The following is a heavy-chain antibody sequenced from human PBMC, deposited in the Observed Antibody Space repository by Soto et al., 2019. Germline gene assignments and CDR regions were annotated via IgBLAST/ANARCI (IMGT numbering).Heavy chain of an antibody. CDR3: ARGRRETSDSSGWYSEYFQH. D-gene: IGHD6-19*01. V-gene: IGHV4-31*03. Sequence: SETLSLTCTVSGGSISSGGYYWSWIRQHPGKGLEWIGYIYYSGSTYYNPSLKSRVTISVDTSKNQFSLKLSSVTAADTAVYYCARGRRETSDSSGWYSEYFQHWGQGTLVTVSS. CDR2: IYYSGST. CDR1: GGSISSGGYY. J-gene: IGHJ1*01.